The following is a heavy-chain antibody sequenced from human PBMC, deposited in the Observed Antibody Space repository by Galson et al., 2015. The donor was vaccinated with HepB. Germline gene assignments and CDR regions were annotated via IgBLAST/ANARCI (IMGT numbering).Heavy chain of an antibody. J-gene: IGHJ3*02. Sequence: SVKVSCKASGYTFTSYYMHWVRQAPGQGLEWMGIINPSGGSTSYAQKFQGRVTMTRDTSTSTVYMELSSLRSEDTAVYYCARGPPIVVVPAAMHAFDIWGQGTMVTVSS. CDR1: GYTFTSYY. V-gene: IGHV1-46*03. CDR3: ARGPPIVVVPAAMHAFDI. CDR2: INPSGGST. D-gene: IGHD2-2*01.